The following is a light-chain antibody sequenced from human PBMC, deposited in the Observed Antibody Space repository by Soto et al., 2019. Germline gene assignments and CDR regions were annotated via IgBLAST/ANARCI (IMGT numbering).Light chain of an antibody. CDR1: QSVSSSR. CDR3: QQYGSSLWT. CDR2: GAS. Sequence: IVLTQSPCTLSLSQGERATLSCRASQSVSSSRLAWYRQKPGQAPRLLIYGASSRATGIPDRFSGSGSGTDFTLTISRLEPEDFAVYYCQQYGSSLWTFGQGTKVDIK. V-gene: IGKV3-20*01. J-gene: IGKJ1*01.